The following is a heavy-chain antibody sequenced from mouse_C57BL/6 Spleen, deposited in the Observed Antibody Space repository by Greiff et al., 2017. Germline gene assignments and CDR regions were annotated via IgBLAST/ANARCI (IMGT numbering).Heavy chain of an antibody. Sequence: QVHVKQPGAELVKPGASVKLSCKASGYTFTSYWMHWVKQRPGQGLEWIGMIHPNSGSTNYNEKFKSKATLTVDKSSSTAYMQLSSLTSEDSAVYYCARHLYYFDYWGQGTTLTVSS. CDR3: ARHLYYFDY. V-gene: IGHV1-64*01. CDR1: GYTFTSYW. J-gene: IGHJ2*01. CDR2: IHPNSGST.